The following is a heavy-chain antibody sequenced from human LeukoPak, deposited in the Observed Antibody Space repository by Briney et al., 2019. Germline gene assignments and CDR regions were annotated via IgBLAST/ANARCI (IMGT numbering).Heavy chain of an antibody. Sequence: PSETLSLTCTVSGGSISSYYWSWIRQPAGKGLEWIGRIYTSGSTNYNPSLKSRVTISVDTSENQFSLKLASVTAADTAVYYCALRGPNYYDSSGYYWFGDYGMDVWGQGTTVTVSS. V-gene: IGHV4-4*07. D-gene: IGHD3-22*01. J-gene: IGHJ6*02. CDR1: GGSISSYY. CDR3: ALRGPNYYDSSGYYWFGDYGMDV. CDR2: IYTSGST.